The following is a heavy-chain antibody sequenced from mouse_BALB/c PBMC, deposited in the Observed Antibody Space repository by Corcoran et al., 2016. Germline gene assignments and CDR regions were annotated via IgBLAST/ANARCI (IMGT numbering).Heavy chain of an antibody. Sequence: VQLQESGPGLVKPSQSLALPCSVTGYPITRGDYLNWIRQFPGNKLEWMGYIRYDGSNNYNPSLKTRISITRDTSKNQFFLKLNSVTTEDTATYYCARDYYGSSYFDYWGQGTTLTVSS. CDR1: GYPITRGDY. CDR2: IRYDGSN. D-gene: IGHD1-1*01. V-gene: IGHV3-6*02. J-gene: IGHJ2*01. CDR3: ARDYYGSSYFDY.